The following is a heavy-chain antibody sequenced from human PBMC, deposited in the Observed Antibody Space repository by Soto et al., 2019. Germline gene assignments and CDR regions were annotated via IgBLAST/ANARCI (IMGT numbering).Heavy chain of an antibody. CDR2: IYSGGTT. Sequence: EVQLVETGGGLIQPGGSLRLSCAVSGFSVGSNYMSWVRQAPGKGLEWVSVIYSGGTTHDADSVKGRFTTSRDNSKNMVYLHMDRLRVEDTAVYYCARSSRGGNAGYFNLWGRGTLVTVSS. J-gene: IGHJ2*01. CDR3: ARSSRGGNAGYFNL. CDR1: GFSVGSNY. V-gene: IGHV3-53*02. D-gene: IGHD2-15*01.